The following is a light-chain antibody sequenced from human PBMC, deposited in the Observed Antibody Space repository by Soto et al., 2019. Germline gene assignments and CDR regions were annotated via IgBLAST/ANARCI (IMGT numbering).Light chain of an antibody. J-gene: IGKJ4*01. Sequence: EIVLTQSPATLSLSPGERATLSCRASESVSSYLAWYQQKPAQAPRLLIYDASNSATGIPARFSGSGSGTDFSLTISRLGPEDFAVYYCQQRRNWPPVLTFGGGTKVEIK. CDR1: ESVSSY. CDR2: DAS. V-gene: IGKV3-11*01. CDR3: QQRRNWPPVLT.